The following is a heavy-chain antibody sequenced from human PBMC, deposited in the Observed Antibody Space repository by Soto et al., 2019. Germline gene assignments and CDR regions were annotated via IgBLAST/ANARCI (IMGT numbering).Heavy chain of an antibody. V-gene: IGHV4-39*01. CDR2: IYYSGST. Sequence: SETLSLTCTVSGGSISSSSYYWGWIRQTPGKGLEWIGSIYYSGSTYYNQSLKSRVTISVDTSKKQFSLKLSSVTAAVTAVYYCARPGDIVVVPAARTRAGAFDIWGQGTMVTVSS. D-gene: IGHD2-2*01. J-gene: IGHJ3*02. CDR1: GGSISSSSYY. CDR3: ARPGDIVVVPAARTRAGAFDI.